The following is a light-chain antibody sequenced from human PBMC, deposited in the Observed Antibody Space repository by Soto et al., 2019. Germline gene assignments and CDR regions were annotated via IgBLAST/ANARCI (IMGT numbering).Light chain of an antibody. Sequence: EIMLTQSPGTLSLSPGERATLSCRASQSVSSSYLAWYQQKPGQAPRLLIYGASSRATGIPDRFSGSGSGTDFTLTISRLEPEDSAVYYCQQRSNWPSLTFGGGTKVDIK. CDR1: QSVSSSY. CDR2: GAS. J-gene: IGKJ4*01. CDR3: QQRSNWPSLT. V-gene: IGKV3D-20*02.